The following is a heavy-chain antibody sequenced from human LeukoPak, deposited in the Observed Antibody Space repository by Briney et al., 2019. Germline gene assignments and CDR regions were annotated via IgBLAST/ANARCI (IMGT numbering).Heavy chain of an antibody. J-gene: IGHJ3*02. Sequence: PGGSLRLSCAASGFTFSSYSMNWVRQAPGKGLEWVSSISSSSSYIYYADSVKGRFTISRDNAKNSLYLQMNSLRAEDTAVYYCAKHSHVLRYFDWPPGGAFDIWGQGTMVTVSS. V-gene: IGHV3-21*01. CDR1: GFTFSSYS. CDR2: ISSSSSYI. D-gene: IGHD3-9*01. CDR3: AKHSHVLRYFDWPPGGAFDI.